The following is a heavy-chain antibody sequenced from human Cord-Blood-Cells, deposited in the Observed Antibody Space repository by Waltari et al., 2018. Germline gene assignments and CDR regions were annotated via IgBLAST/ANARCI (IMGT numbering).Heavy chain of an antibody. Sequence: QVQLQPWGAGLLKPSATLSLPCAVYGGSFSGYYWSWIRQPPGKGLEWIGEINHSGSTNYNPSLKSRVTISVDTSKNQFSLKLSSVTAADTAVYYCARLRPRLFPFDYWGQGTLVTVSS. D-gene: IGHD6-6*01. CDR3: ARLRPRLFPFDY. V-gene: IGHV4-34*01. CDR1: GGSFSGYY. CDR2: INHSGST. J-gene: IGHJ4*02.